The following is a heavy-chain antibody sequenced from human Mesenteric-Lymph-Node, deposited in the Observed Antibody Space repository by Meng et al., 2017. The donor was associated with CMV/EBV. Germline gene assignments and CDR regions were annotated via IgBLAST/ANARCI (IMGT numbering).Heavy chain of an antibody. D-gene: IGHD6-25*01. CDR2: INPSGGST. V-gene: IGHV1-46*01. J-gene: IGHJ5*02. CDR3: ARDRLPIMGFDP. CDR1: EYTFTSHY. Sequence: ASVKVSCKASEYTFTSHYIHWVRQAPGQGLEWMGIINPSGGSTTYAQKFQGRVTLTRDTSTSTVYMELRSLRSDDTAVYYCARDRLPIMGFDPWGQGTLVTVSS.